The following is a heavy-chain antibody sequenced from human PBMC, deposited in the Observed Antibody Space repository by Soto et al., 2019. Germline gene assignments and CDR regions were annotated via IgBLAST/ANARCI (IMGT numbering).Heavy chain of an antibody. Sequence: SETLSLTCAVSGGSISRGGYSWSWIRQPPGKGLEWIGYIYHSGSTYYNPSLKSRVTISVDRSKNQFSLKLSSVTAADTAVYYCPRGVRPAPLYSWFDPWGQGTLVAVSS. CDR1: GGSISRGGYS. CDR3: PRGVRPAPLYSWFDP. D-gene: IGHD2-2*01. CDR2: IYHSGST. V-gene: IGHV4-30-2*01. J-gene: IGHJ5*02.